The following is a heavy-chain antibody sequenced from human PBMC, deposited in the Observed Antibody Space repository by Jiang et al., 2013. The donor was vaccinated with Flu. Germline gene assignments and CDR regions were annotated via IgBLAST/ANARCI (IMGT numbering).Heavy chain of an antibody. CDR3: ARGAITLRIIDAFDI. J-gene: IGHJ3*02. D-gene: IGHD3-22*01. CDR1: GDSVSSISAA. CDR2: XYQRRSRWYN. Sequence: SQTLSLTCDISGDSVSSISAAWNWIRQSPSRGLEWLGRXYQRRSRWYNDYGPSVEGRIIISADXSKNQFSLQLNSVTPEDTAVYYCARGAITLRIIDAFDIWGQGIMVNVSS. V-gene: IGHV6-1*01.